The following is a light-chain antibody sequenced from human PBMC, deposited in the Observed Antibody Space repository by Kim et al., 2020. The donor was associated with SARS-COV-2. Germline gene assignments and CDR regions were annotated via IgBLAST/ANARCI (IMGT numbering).Light chain of an antibody. CDR1: QAIRND. Sequence: AIQVTQSPSSLSASVGDRVTITCRASQAIRNDLGWYQQRPGKAPKLLIYAASSLQSGVPPRFSGSGSGTDFTLTISNLQPEDFATYYCLQDYDYPLAFGQGTKLEI. V-gene: IGKV1-6*01. J-gene: IGKJ2*01. CDR3: LQDYDYPLA. CDR2: AAS.